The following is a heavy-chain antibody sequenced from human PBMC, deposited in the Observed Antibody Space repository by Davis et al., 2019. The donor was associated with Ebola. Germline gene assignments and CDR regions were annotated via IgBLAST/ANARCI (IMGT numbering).Heavy chain of an antibody. Sequence: GESLKISCSASGFTFNNYAMHWVRQAPGRGLDFVSGINDNGGTTHYADSVKGRFTISRDDSKNTLYLQMTSLRAEDTALYYCVKDRRGSYAFDIWGQGTMVTVS. V-gene: IGHV3-64D*06. J-gene: IGHJ3*02. CDR1: GFTFNNYA. D-gene: IGHD1-26*01. CDR2: INDNGGTT. CDR3: VKDRRGSYAFDI.